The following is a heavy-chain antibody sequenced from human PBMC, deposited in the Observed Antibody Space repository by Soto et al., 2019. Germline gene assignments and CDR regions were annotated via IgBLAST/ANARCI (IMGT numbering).Heavy chain of an antibody. CDR2: IIPIFGTA. V-gene: IGHV1-69*13. Sequence: SVKVSCKASGGTFSSYAISWVRQAPGQGLEWMGGIIPIFGTANYAQKFQGRVTITADESTSTAYMELSSLRSEDTAVYYCASLEYSSSSGHWFDPWGQGTLVTVSS. CDR1: GGTFSSYA. D-gene: IGHD6-6*01. CDR3: ASLEYSSSSGHWFDP. J-gene: IGHJ5*02.